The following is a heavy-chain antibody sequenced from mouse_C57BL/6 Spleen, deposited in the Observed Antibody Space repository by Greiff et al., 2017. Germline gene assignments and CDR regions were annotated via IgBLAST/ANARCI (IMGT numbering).Heavy chain of an antibody. D-gene: IGHD2-2*01. CDR1: GFTIKDDY. CDR3: ARGGYDSYFDY. Sequence: VQLQQSGAELVRPGASVKLSCTASGFTIKDDYMHWVKQRPEQGLEWIGWIDPENGDTEYASKFQGKATITGDTSSNTAFLQLSSLTSEDTAVYYCARGGYDSYFDYWGKGTTLTVSS. V-gene: IGHV14-4*01. CDR2: IDPENGDT. J-gene: IGHJ2*01.